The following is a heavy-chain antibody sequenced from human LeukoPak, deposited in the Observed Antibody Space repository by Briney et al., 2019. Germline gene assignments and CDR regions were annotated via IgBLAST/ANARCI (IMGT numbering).Heavy chain of an antibody. Sequence: PSETLSLTCTVSGGSISSYYWSWVRQPPGKGLEWIGFVYYTGSTNYSPSLKNRVTISVDTSKNQFSLKLSSVAAEDRAVYYCARISSSNWYNERGAFDVWGPGTMVTVSS. CDR2: VYYTGST. D-gene: IGHD6-13*01. CDR3: ARISSSNWYNERGAFDV. J-gene: IGHJ3*01. CDR1: GGSISSYY. V-gene: IGHV4-59*01.